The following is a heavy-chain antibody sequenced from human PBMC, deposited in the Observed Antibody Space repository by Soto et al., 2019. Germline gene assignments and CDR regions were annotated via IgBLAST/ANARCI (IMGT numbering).Heavy chain of an antibody. CDR2: IWYDGSKK. CDR3: ARGRGGSYGGNSAHFDI. Sequence: QVQLVESGGGVLQPGTSLRLSCEASGFTVSGFGMHWVRQAPGKGLEWVAVIWYDGSKKYYADCVKGRFTISRDNSKNALYLQMNSLRAEDTAVYYCARGRGGSYGGNSAHFDIWGQGTLVTVSS. CDR1: GFTVSGFG. V-gene: IGHV3-33*01. J-gene: IGHJ3*02. D-gene: IGHD4-17*01.